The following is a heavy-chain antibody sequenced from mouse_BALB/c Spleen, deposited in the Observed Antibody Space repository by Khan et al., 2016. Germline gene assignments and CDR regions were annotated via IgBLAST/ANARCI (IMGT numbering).Heavy chain of an antibody. CDR3: ARAGGNGDY. Sequence: LVPSVPVLMQPGETVKISCKASGYTFTNYGMNWVKQAPGKGLKWMGWINTNTGEPTYAEEFKGRFAFSLATSASTAYLQINKLKKEDTATEICARAGGNGDYWGQGTTLTVSS. CDR2: INTNTGEP. V-gene: IGHV9-3*02. D-gene: IGHD2-1*01. CDR1: GYTFTNYG. J-gene: IGHJ2*01.